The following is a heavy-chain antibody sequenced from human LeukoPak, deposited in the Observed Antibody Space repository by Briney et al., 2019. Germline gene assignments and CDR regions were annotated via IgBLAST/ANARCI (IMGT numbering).Heavy chain of an antibody. CDR1: GCTFSNYW. CDR2: INQDGSEE. D-gene: IGHD2-2*01. J-gene: IGHJ4*02. Sequence: GGSLRLSCVASGCTFSNYWVSWVRQAPGRGLEWVANINQDGSEEYYVDSVKGRFTISRDNTKNSLFVQMNSLRADDTAVYYCARGDAFSGDHWGQGTLVTVSS. CDR3: ARGDAFSGDH. V-gene: IGHV3-7*04.